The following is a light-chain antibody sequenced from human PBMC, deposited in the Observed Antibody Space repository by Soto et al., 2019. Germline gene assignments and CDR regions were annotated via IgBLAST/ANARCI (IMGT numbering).Light chain of an antibody. J-gene: IGKJ1*01. CDR3: QQSYSTTWT. V-gene: IGKV1-39*01. Sequence: IQMTQSPSSLSASVGDSVTITCLSSPGISTDLNWYQQKPWKAPKQLIYAASSLQRGGPSRFSGSGSETDFTLTISSLQPEDFATYSCQQSYSTTWTFGQGTKVDIK. CDR1: PGISTD. CDR2: AAS.